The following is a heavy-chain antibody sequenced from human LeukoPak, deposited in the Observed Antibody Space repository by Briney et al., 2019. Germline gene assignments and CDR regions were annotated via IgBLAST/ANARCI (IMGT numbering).Heavy chain of an antibody. J-gene: IGHJ4*02. CDR2: IYYSGDT. CDR3: ARHYNYDSGGDPFDF. D-gene: IGHD3-22*01. Sequence: SGTLSLTCTVSGGSISSSYWSWIRQPPGKGLECIGYIYYSGDTNYNPSLKSRVSMSLDTSKNQLSLKLSSVTAADTAVYYCARHYNYDSGGDPFDFWGQGTLVTVSS. V-gene: IGHV4-59*08. CDR1: GGSISSSY.